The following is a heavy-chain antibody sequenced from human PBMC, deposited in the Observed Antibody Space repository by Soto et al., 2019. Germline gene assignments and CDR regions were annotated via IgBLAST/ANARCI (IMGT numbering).Heavy chain of an antibody. CDR3: ARHFIWWLRLGGYSYGMDV. D-gene: IGHD5-12*01. V-gene: IGHV4-39*01. CDR2: IYYSGST. CDR1: GGSISSSSYY. Sequence: QLQLQESGPGLVKPSETLSLTCTVSGGSISSSSYYWGWIRQPPGKGLEWIGSIYYSGSTYYNPSLKSRVTLSVDTSKNQFSLKLSSVTAADTAVYYCARHFIWWLRLGGYSYGMDVWGQGTTVTVSS. J-gene: IGHJ6*02.